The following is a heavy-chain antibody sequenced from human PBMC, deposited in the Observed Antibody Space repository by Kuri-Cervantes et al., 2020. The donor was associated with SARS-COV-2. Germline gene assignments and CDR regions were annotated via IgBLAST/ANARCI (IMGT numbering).Heavy chain of an antibody. V-gene: IGHV3-66*01. CDR3: AKSTGGGYYYYYMDV. D-gene: IGHD2-15*01. CDR2: IYSGGST. Sequence: GESLKISCAASGFTFSYYYMSGVRQAPGKGLEWVSVIYSGGSTYYADSVKGRFTISRDNSKNTLYLQMNSLRAEDTAVYYCAKSTGGGYYYYYMDVWGKGTTVTVSS. CDR1: GFTFSYYY. J-gene: IGHJ6*03.